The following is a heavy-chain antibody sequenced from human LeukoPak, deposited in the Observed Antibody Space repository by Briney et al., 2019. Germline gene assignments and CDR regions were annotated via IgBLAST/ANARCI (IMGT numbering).Heavy chain of an antibody. V-gene: IGHV1-69*05. CDR1: GGTFSSYA. J-gene: IGHJ4*02. D-gene: IGHD5-18*01. Sequence: GASVKVSCKASGGTFSSYAISWVRQAPGQGLAWMGGIIPIFGTANYAQKFQGRVTITTDESTSTAYMELSSLRSEDTAVYYCERAEYSYGYYFDYSGQGTLVTVSS. CDR3: ERAEYSYGYYFDY. CDR2: IIPIFGTA.